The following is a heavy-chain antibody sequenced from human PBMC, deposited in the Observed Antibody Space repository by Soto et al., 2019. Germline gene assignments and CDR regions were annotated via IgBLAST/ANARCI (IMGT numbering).Heavy chain of an antibody. J-gene: IGHJ4*02. CDR3: ARGALLEWLLDY. V-gene: IGHV4-34*01. CDR1: GGSFSGYY. Sequence: SETLSLTCAVYGGSFSGYYWSWIRQPPGKGLEWIGEISHSGSTNYNPSLKSRVTISVDTSKNQFSLKLSSVTAADTAVYYCARGALLEWLLDYWGQGTLVTVSS. CDR2: ISHSGST. D-gene: IGHD3-3*02.